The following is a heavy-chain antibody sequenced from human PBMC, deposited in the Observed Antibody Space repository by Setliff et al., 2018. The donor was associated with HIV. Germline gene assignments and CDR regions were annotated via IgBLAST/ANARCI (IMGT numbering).Heavy chain of an antibody. CDR2: VSSRGDT. CDR1: DSGTYY. J-gene: IGHJ6*03. CDR3: ARVSSTCWYSIFRNYYYHMDV. D-gene: IGHD6-13*01. Sequence: SETLSLTCTVSDSGTYYWSWIRQPAGKGLEWIGRVSSRGDTNYNPSLKSRVTISVDTSQTQFSLKLSSVTAADTAVYYCARVSSTCWYSIFRNYYYHMDVWGKGTTVTVSS. V-gene: IGHV4-4*07.